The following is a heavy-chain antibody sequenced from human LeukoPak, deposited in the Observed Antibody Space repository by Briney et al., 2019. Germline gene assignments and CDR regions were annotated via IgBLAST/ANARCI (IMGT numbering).Heavy chain of an antibody. D-gene: IGHD2-2*01. J-gene: IGHJ4*02. Sequence: PSETLSLTCTVSGASISSYYWSWIRQPAGKGLEWIGRIHTSGGTRYNPSLKSRITMSVDASTNQFSLKLSSVTAADTAVYYCARDLALGYCPSSSCSSPLFDYWGQGTLVTVSS. CDR3: ARDLALGYCPSSSCSSPLFDY. V-gene: IGHV4-4*07. CDR1: GASISSYY. CDR2: IHTSGGT.